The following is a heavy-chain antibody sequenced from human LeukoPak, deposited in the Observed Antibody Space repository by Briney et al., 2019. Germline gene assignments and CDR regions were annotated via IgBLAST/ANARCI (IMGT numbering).Heavy chain of an antibody. CDR1: GFTFSTYG. J-gene: IGHJ4*02. CDR2: IWYDGSNK. CDR3: AREKQKYSSGWYCLDY. Sequence: PGGSLRLSCAASGFTFSTYGLHWVRQAPGKGLEWVALIWYDGSNKYYADSVKGRFTISRDNSKNTLYLQMNSPRAEDTAVYYCAREKQKYSSGWYCLDYWGQGTLVTVSS. V-gene: IGHV3-33*01. D-gene: IGHD6-19*01.